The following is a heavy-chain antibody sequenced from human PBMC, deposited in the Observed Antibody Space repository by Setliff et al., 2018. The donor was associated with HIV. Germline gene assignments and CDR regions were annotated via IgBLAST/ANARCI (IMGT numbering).Heavy chain of an antibody. V-gene: IGHV5-51*01. CDR1: GYIFPDYW. D-gene: IGHD3-10*01. CDR2: MYPGDSDI. CDR3: ARGSYGSGRIYEPDNWFDP. Sequence: GESLKVSCKGSGYIFPDYWVAWVRQMPGKGLEWMGIMYPGDSDIRYSPSFEGQVTISADKSITTAYLQWRSLKASDTAMYYCARGSYGSGRIYEPDNWFDPWGQGTLVTVSS. J-gene: IGHJ5*02.